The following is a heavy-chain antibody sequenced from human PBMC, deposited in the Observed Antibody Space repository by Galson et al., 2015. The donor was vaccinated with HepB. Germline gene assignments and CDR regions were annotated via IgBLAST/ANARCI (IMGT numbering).Heavy chain of an antibody. Sequence: SLRLSCAASGFTVSSNYMSWVRQAPGKGLEWVSVIYSGGSTYYADSVKGRFTISRDNSKNTLYLQMNSLRAEDTAVYYCAGGSGSYYIGGMDVWGQGTTVTVSS. CDR3: AGGSGSYYIGGMDV. CDR1: GFTVSSNY. CDR2: IYSGGST. J-gene: IGHJ6*02. V-gene: IGHV3-66*01. D-gene: IGHD3-10*01.